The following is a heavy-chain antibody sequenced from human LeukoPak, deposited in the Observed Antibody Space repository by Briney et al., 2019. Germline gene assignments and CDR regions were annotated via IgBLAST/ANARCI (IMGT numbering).Heavy chain of an antibody. Sequence: SVKVSCKASGGAFSSYAISWVRQAPGQGLEWMGGIIPIFGTANYAQKFQGRVTITADESTSTAYMELSSLRSEDTAVYYCARGGGSYPNWFDPWGQGTLVTVSS. CDR2: IIPIFGTA. CDR1: GGAFSSYA. J-gene: IGHJ5*02. CDR3: ARGGGSYPNWFDP. V-gene: IGHV1-69*01. D-gene: IGHD1-26*01.